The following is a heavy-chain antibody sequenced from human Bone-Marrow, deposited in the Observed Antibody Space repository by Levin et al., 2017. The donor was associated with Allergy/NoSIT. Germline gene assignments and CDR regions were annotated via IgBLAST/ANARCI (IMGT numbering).Heavy chain of an antibody. CDR1: GFTFNTYG. CDR3: ARIDCTGNNCNPYYYYGMDG. D-gene: IGHD2-8*02. CDR2: IWYDGSQK. J-gene: IGHJ6*02. V-gene: IGHV3-33*01. Sequence: RGSLRLSCTASGFTFNTYGMHWVRQAPGKGLEWVAVIWYDGSQKYFADSVKGRFSMSRDNSKNTLYLQMNNLRAEDTAVYYCARIDCTGNNCNPYYYYGMDGWGQGTTVIVSS.